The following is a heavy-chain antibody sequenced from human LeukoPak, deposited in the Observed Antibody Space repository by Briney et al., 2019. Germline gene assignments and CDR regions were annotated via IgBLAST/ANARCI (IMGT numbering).Heavy chain of an antibody. D-gene: IGHD2-8*01. Sequence: SQTPSLTCTVSGGSISSGGYYWSWIRQHPGKGLEWIGYIYYSGSTYYNPSLKSRVTISVDTSKNQFSLKLSSVTAADTAVYYCARGNCTNGVCYRDNWFDPWGQGTLVTVSS. V-gene: IGHV4-31*03. CDR2: IYYSGST. CDR3: ARGNCTNGVCYRDNWFDP. CDR1: GGSISSGGYY. J-gene: IGHJ5*02.